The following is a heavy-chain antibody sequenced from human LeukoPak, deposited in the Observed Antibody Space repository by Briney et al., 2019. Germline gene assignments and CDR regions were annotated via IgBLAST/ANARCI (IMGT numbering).Heavy chain of an antibody. Sequence: SETLSLTCAVYGGSFSGYYWSWIRQPPGKWLEWIGEINHSGSTNYNPSLKSRVTISVDTSKNQFSLKLSSVTAADTAVYYCARAHTNFDAFDIWGQGTMVTVSS. J-gene: IGHJ3*02. CDR2: INHSGST. V-gene: IGHV4-34*01. CDR1: GGSFSGYY. D-gene: IGHD1-1*01. CDR3: ARAHTNFDAFDI.